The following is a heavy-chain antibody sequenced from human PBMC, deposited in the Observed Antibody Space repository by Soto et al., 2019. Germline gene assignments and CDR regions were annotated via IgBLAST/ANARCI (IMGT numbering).Heavy chain of an antibody. D-gene: IGHD6-6*01. CDR1: GFTFSSYG. V-gene: IGHV3-33*01. CDR2: IWYDGSNK. J-gene: IGHJ6*02. Sequence: QVQLVESGGGVVQPGRSLRLSCAASGFTFSSYGMHWVRQAPGKGLEWVAVIWYDGSNKYYADSVKGRFTISRDNSKNTLYLQRNSLRAEDTAVYYCAFSLYSSSSQDYYYYGMDVWGQGTTVTVSS. CDR3: AFSLYSSSSQDYYYYGMDV.